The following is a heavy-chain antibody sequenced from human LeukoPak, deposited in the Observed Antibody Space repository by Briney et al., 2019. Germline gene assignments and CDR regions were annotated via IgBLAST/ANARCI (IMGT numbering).Heavy chain of an antibody. Sequence: PSETLSLTCTVSGGSISSGTYYWSWIRQPAGKGLEWIGRIYNSGSTNYNPSLNSRLSMSVDTPNKQFSLNLRSVTAADTAVYYCVRGPYGSSISNWFDPWGQGLLVTVSS. CDR2: IYNSGST. CDR1: GGSISSGTYY. V-gene: IGHV4-61*02. J-gene: IGHJ5*02. D-gene: IGHD3-10*01. CDR3: VRGPYGSSISNWFDP.